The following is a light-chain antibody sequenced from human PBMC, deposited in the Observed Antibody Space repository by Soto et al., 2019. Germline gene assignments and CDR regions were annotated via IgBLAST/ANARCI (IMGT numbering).Light chain of an antibody. CDR3: QQYNSYSGT. V-gene: IGKV1-5*01. J-gene: IGKJ1*01. CDR2: DAS. CDR1: QSISIW. Sequence: DIQMTQSPSTLSASVGDRVTITCRASQSISIWLAWYQQKPGKAPKLLIYDASSLESGVPSRFSGSGSGTEFTLTISRLQPDGFAGYYCQQYNSYSGTFGQGTKVEIK.